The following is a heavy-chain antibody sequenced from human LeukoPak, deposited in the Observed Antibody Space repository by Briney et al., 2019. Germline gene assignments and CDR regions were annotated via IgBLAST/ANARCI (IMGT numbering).Heavy chain of an antibody. CDR1: GGSISSYY. CDR2: IYYSGST. D-gene: IGHD3-10*01. CDR3: ARHDYFGSGSYADY. Sequence: PSGTLSPTCTVSGGSISSYYWNWIRQPPGRGLEWIGNIYYSGSTYYNPSLKSRATISVDTSKNQFSLKLSSVTAADTAVYYCARHDYFGSGSYADYWGQGTLVTVSS. V-gene: IGHV4-59*04. J-gene: IGHJ4*02.